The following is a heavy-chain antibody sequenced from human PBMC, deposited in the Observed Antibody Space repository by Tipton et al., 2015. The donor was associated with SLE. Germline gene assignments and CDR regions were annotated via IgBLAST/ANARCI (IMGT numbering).Heavy chain of an antibody. CDR1: GYTFTSYG. CDR2: TSAYNGNT. Sequence: QSGAEVKKHGASVKVSCKASGYTFTSYGISWVRQAPGHGLEWMGWTSAYNGNTNSAQKLQGRVTMTTDTSTSAAYMEQRSLRSDDTAVYYCERERGNADDIWTGYNNLDAFDNWGQGTMGTVSS. CDR3: ERERGNADDIWTGYNNLDAFDN. J-gene: IGHJ3*02. D-gene: IGHD3-9*01. V-gene: IGHV1-18*01.